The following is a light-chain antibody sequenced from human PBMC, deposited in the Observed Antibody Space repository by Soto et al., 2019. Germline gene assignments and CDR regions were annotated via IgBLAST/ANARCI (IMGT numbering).Light chain of an antibody. J-gene: IGLJ1*01. Sequence: QSVLTQPPSVSGAPGQRVTISCTGSSSNIGAGYDVHWYQQLPGTAPKLLIYGNSNQPSGVPDRFSGSKSGTSASLAITGLRAEDEADYYCQSYDSSLSGYVFGTGTKLTVL. V-gene: IGLV1-40*01. CDR3: QSYDSSLSGYV. CDR2: GNS. CDR1: SSNIGAGYD.